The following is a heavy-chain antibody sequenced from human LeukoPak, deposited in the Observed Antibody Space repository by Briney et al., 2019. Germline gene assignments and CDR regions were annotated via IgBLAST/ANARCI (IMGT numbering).Heavy chain of an antibody. D-gene: IGHD3-22*01. CDR2: IIPIFGTA. CDR3: ARVLGSSGYYYHFDY. CDR1: GYTFTSFG. Sequence: SVKVSCKASGYTFTSFGISWVRQAPGQGLEWMGGIIPIFGTANYAQKFQGRVTITADESTSTAYMELSSLRSEDTAVYYCARVLGSSGYYYHFDYWGQGTLVTVSS. V-gene: IGHV1-69*13. J-gene: IGHJ4*02.